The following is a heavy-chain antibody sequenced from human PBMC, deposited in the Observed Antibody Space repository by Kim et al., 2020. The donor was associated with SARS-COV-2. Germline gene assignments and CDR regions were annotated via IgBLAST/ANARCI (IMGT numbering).Heavy chain of an antibody. CDR2: INHSGST. CDR1: GGSFSGYY. Sequence: SETLSLTCAVYGGSFSGYYWSWIRQPPGKGLEWIGEINHSGSTNYNPSLKSRVTISVDTSKNQFSLKLSSVTAADTAVYYCARTGYYYYGMDVWGQGTTV. CDR3: ARTGYYYYGMDV. V-gene: IGHV4-34*01. J-gene: IGHJ6*02.